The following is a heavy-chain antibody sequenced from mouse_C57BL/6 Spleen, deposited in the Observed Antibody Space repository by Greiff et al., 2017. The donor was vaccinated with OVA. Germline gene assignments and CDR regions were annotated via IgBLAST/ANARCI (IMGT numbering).Heavy chain of an antibody. CDR2: IYPGDGDT. Sequence: VKLMESGPELVKPGASVKISCKASGYAFSSSWMNWVKQRPGKGLEWIGRIYPGDGDTNYNGKFKGKATLTADKSSSTAYMQLSSLTSEDSAVYFCARGDDYDYFDYWGQGTTLTVSS. CDR3: ARGDDYDYFDY. V-gene: IGHV1-82*01. CDR1: GYAFSSSW. J-gene: IGHJ2*01. D-gene: IGHD2-4*01.